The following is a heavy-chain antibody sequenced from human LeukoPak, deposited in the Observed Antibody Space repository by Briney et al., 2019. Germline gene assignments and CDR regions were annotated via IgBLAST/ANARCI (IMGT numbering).Heavy chain of an antibody. V-gene: IGHV3-23*01. CDR2: ISGSAAGT. CDR1: GFTFRSYA. J-gene: IGHJ4*02. Sequence: PGGSLRLSCVASGFTFRSYALSWVRQAPGKGLEWVSGISGSAAGTYYADSVKGRFTISRDNFNNTLYLQMNSLRAEDTAVYYCAKDRGRMWVPTCFDSWGQGTLVTVSS. D-gene: IGHD1-26*01. CDR3: AKDRGRMWVPTCFDS.